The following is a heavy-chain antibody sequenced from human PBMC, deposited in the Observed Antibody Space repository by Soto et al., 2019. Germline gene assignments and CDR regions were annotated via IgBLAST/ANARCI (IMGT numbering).Heavy chain of an antibody. CDR2: IYYSGST. V-gene: IGHV4-31*03. Sequence: QVQLQESGPGLVKPSQTLSLTCTVSGGSISSGGYYWSWIRQHPGKGLEWIGYIYYSGSTYYNPSLKSRVTISVDTSKNQFSLKLSSVTAADTAVYYCARAGEERGYSSSWSNWFDPWGQGTLVTVSS. CDR3: ARAGEERGYSSSWSNWFDP. J-gene: IGHJ5*02. D-gene: IGHD6-13*01. CDR1: GGSISSGGYY.